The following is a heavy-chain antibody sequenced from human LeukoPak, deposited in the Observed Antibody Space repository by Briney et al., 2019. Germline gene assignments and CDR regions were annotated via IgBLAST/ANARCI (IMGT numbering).Heavy chain of an antibody. CDR1: GVSITSYH. D-gene: IGHD3-10*01. J-gene: IGHJ5*02. CDR3: ASGQLGSGMDDP. V-gene: IGHV4-59*01. CDR2: ISYSGSA. Sequence: SETLSLTCTVTGVSITSYHWSWIRQPPGKGLEWIGYISYSGSANYNPSLKSRATILLDTSKNQFSLRLTSVTPADTAVYYCASGQLGSGMDDPWGQGTLVTVSS.